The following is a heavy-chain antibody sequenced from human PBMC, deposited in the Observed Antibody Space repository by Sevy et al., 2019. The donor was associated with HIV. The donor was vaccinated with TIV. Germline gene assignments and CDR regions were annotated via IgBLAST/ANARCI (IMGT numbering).Heavy chain of an antibody. D-gene: IGHD3-3*01. V-gene: IGHV4-4*07. CDR2: IYTSGST. CDR1: GGSISSYY. J-gene: IGHJ6*02. Sequence: SETLSLTCTVSGGSISSYYWSWIRQPAGKGLEWIGRIYTSGSTNYNPSPKSRVTMSVDTSKNQFSLKLSSVTAADTAVYYCAREQQGGFWSGYLDYYYYGMDVWGQGTTVTVSS. CDR3: AREQQGGFWSGYLDYYYYGMDV.